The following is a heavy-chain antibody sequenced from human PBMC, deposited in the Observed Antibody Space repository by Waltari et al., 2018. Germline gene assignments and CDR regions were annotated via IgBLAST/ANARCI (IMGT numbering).Heavy chain of an antibody. J-gene: IGHJ4*02. Sequence: EVQLVESGGGLVKPGGSLRLSCAASGFTFRSHSMTWFRQAPGKGLEWVSSISSSSSYIYYADSVKGRFTISRDNAKNSLYLQMNSLRAEDTAVYYCAREDLTVPAALGYWGQGTLVTVSS. CDR1: GFTFRSHS. V-gene: IGHV3-21*01. D-gene: IGHD2-2*01. CDR2: ISSSSSYI. CDR3: AREDLTVPAALGY.